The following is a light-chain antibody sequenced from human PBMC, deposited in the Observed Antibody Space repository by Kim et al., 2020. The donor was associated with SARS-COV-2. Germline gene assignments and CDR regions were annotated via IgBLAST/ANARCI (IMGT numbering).Light chain of an antibody. CDR3: CSYTSSDTWL. Sequence: QSVLTQPASVSGSPGQSITISCTGTSGDIGGYNYVSWYQHHPGKALKLMIYAVSKRPSGVSNRFSGSRSANTASLTISGLQAEDEADYYCCSYTSSDTWLFGGGTQLTVL. CDR1: SGDIGGYNY. J-gene: IGLJ3*02. V-gene: IGLV2-14*03. CDR2: AVS.